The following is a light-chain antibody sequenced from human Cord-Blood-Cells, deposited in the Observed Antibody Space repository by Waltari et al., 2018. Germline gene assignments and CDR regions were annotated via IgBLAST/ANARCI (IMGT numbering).Light chain of an antibody. CDR3: QQSYSTPPWT. J-gene: IGKJ1*01. Sequence: DIQMTQSPSSLSASVGDRVTITCRASQSISSYLNWYQQKPGKAPKLLIYAASSLQSGDPSRFSGSGSGTDFTLTISSLQPEDFATDYCQQSYSTPPWTFGQGTKVEIK. CDR2: AAS. V-gene: IGKV1-39*01. CDR1: QSISSY.